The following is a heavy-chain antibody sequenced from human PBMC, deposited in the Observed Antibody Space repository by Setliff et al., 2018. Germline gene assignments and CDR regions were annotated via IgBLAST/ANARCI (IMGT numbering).Heavy chain of an antibody. CDR1: GYNFLDYW. V-gene: IGHV5-51*01. Sequence: GESLKISCKASGYNFLDYWIGWVRQMPGKGLEWMGIIYPDDSDTRYSPSVQGPFTISADKSISTAYLQWSSLKASDTAFYYCARRRRFDSGGPRSPWYFDLWGRGTMVTVSS. CDR2: IYPDDSDT. D-gene: IGHD3-22*01. CDR3: ARRRRFDSGGPRSPWYFDL. J-gene: IGHJ2*01.